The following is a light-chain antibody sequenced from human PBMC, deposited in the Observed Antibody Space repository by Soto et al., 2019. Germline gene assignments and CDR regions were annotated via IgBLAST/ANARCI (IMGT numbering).Light chain of an antibody. Sequence: EIVLTQSPGTLSLSPGERATLSCRASQSVSSNYLAWHQQKPGQAPRLLIYGASSWATGTPDRFSGSGSGTDFTLTISRLEPEDFAVYYCQQYGSSPLTFGGGTKVEIK. J-gene: IGKJ4*01. CDR3: QQYGSSPLT. V-gene: IGKV3-20*01. CDR2: GAS. CDR1: QSVSSNY.